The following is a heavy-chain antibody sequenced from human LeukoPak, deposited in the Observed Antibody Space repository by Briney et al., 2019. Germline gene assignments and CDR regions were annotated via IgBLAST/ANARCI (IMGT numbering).Heavy chain of an antibody. V-gene: IGHV3-23*01. CDR2: ISGNGGST. Sequence: GGSLRLSCVASGFTFSSYGMSWVRQAPGKGLEWVSDISGNGGSTYYADSVKGRFTISRDNSRNTLYLQMNSLRANDTAVYYCAKDGIWFGGYMDVWGKGTTVTISS. CDR3: AKDGIWFGGYMDV. CDR1: GFTFSSYG. J-gene: IGHJ6*03. D-gene: IGHD3-10*01.